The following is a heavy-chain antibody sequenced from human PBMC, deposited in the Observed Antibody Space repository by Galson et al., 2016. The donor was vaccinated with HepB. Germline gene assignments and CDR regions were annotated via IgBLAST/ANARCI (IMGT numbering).Heavy chain of an antibody. D-gene: IGHD3-9*01. CDR1: GFTFSSYG. J-gene: IGHJ6*02. V-gene: IGHV3-30*18. CDR2: ISHDESNE. Sequence: SLRLSCAASGFTFSSYGMYWVRQAPGKGLEWVATISHDESNEYYVDSVKGRFTISRDNSKNTLYLQMNSLKTGDTAVYYCAKDRGRHFDRHTYGLDVWGQGTTVTVSS. CDR3: AKDRGRHFDRHTYGLDV.